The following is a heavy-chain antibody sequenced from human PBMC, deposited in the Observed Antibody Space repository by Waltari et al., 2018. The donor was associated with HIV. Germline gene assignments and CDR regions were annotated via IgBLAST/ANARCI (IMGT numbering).Heavy chain of an antibody. D-gene: IGHD2-15*01. V-gene: IGHV4-39*01. CDR1: GGSISTSGYY. J-gene: IGHJ3*02. CDR2: IYYSGIT. Sequence: QLQLQQSGPGLVKPSETLSLICTVSGGSISTSGYYWGWIRQPPGKGLEWIGSIYYSGITYSNPSLKSRVTISADTSRNQFSLWLSSVTAADTAVYYCARRPYCSSASCYPSDARGAFDIWGQGTMVTVSS. CDR3: ARRPYCSSASCYPSDARGAFDI.